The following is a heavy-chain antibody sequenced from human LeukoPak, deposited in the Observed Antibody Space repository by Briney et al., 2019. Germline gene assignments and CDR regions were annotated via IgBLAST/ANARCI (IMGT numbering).Heavy chain of an antibody. CDR1: GFTFSSYA. J-gene: IGHJ5*02. V-gene: IGHV3-30*04. D-gene: IGHD3-10*01. CDR3: ARGPGAYYYGSGNSFDP. Sequence: GGSLRLSCAASGFTFSSYAIHWVRQAPGKGLEWVALISFDGSNNYYADSVKGRFTISRDNSKNTLYLQMNSLRAEDTAVYYCARGPGAYYYGSGNSFDPWGQGTLVTVSS. CDR2: ISFDGSNN.